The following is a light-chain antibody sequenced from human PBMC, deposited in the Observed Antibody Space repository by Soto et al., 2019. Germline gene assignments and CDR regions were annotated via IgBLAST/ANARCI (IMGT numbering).Light chain of an antibody. Sequence: EIVLTQSPGTLSLSPGERATLSCRASQSVSDTLAWYQQKPGQAPRLLIYGATTRATGIPARFSGSGSGTEFTLSISSLQSEDFAVYYCQQYKSWPPITFGQGTRLEIK. CDR1: QSVSDT. J-gene: IGKJ5*01. CDR3: QQYKSWPPIT. V-gene: IGKV3-15*01. CDR2: GAT.